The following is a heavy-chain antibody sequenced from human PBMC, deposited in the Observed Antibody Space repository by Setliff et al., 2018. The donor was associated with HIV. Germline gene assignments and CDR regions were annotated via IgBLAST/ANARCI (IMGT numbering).Heavy chain of an antibody. D-gene: IGHD1-7*01. V-gene: IGHV4-39*01. CDR1: GGSFRSSRYY. CDR2: IYYGGST. CDR3: ATNRVGNYPLDY. Sequence: PSETLSLTCTVSGGSFRSSRYYWGWIRQPPGKGLEWIGSIYYGGSTYYTPSLKSRVTISVDTSKHQFSLKLSSVTAADTAVYYCATNRVGNYPLDYWGRGTLVTVSS. J-gene: IGHJ4*02.